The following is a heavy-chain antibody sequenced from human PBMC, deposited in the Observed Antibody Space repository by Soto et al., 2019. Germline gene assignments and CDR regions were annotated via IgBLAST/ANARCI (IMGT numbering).Heavy chain of an antibody. CDR2: ISYDGSNK. V-gene: IGHV3-30-3*01. CDR1: GFTFSSYA. D-gene: IGHD6-19*01. CDR3: AKTAVAGHTDYYYFDY. J-gene: IGHJ4*02. Sequence: QVQLVESGGGVVQPGRSLRLSCAASGFTFSSYAMHWVRQAPGKGLEWVAVISYDGSNKYYADSVKGRFTTSRDNSKNTLSLQMNSLRAEDTAVYYCAKTAVAGHTDYYYFDYWGQGMLVTVSS.